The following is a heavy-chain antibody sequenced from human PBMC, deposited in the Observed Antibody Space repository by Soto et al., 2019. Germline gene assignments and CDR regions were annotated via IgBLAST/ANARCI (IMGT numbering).Heavy chain of an antibody. V-gene: IGHV3-33*01. CDR2: IWYDGSNK. CDR3: ARSSTIFGVVYGMDV. Sequence: GSLKLSCATSGFTFSSYGMQWVRQAPGKGLEWVAVIWYDGSNKYYADSVKGRFTISRDNSKNTLYLQMNSLRAEDTAVYYCARSSTIFGVVYGMDVWGQGTTVTVSS. D-gene: IGHD3-3*01. J-gene: IGHJ6*02. CDR1: GFTFSSYG.